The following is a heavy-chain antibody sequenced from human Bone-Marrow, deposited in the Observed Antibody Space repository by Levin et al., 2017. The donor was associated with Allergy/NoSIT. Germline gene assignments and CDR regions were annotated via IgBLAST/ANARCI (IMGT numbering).Heavy chain of an antibody. CDR3: YGYTYGYAPSYYFDY. V-gene: IGHV4-61*01. Sequence: SSETLSLTCTVSGDSVSSGSYYWSWIRQTPGKGLEWIGYINYSGNTYYNPSLKSRVTISVDTSKNQFSLKLSSVTAADTAVYYCYGYTYGYAPSYYFDYWGQGTLVTVSS. J-gene: IGHJ4*02. D-gene: IGHD5-18*01. CDR1: GDSVSSGSYY. CDR2: INYSGNT.